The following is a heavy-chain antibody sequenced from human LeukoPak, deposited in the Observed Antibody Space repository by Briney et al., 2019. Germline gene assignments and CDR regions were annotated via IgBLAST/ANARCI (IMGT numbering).Heavy chain of an antibody. V-gene: IGHV3-23*01. CDR3: AKDQDSGRLYYYYYYMDV. CDR2: ISGSGGST. D-gene: IGHD1-26*01. Sequence: GGSLRLSCAASGFTFSSYAMSWVRQAPGKGLEWVSAISGSGGSTYYADSVKGRFTISRDNSKNTLYLQMNSLRAEDTAVYYCAKDQDSGRLYYYYYYMDVWGKGTTVTVSS. CDR1: GFTFSSYA. J-gene: IGHJ6*03.